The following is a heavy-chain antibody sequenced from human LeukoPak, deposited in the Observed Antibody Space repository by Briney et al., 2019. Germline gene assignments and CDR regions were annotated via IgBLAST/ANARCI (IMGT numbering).Heavy chain of an antibody. CDR2: ISGDGGST. CDR1: GFTFDDYA. V-gene: IGHV3-43*02. CDR3: ANAWSLSTLGYFDY. Sequence: GGSLRLSCAASGFTFDDYAMHWVRQAPGKGLEWVSLISGDGGSTYYADSVKGRFTISRDNSKNSLYLQMNSLRTEDTALYYCANAWSLSTLGYFDYWGQGTLVTVSS. D-gene: IGHD3-3*01. J-gene: IGHJ4*02.